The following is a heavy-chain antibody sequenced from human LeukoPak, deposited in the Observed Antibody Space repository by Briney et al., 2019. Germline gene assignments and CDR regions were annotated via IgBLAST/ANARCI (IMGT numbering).Heavy chain of an antibody. CDR1: GGSFSGYY. J-gene: IGHJ6*02. D-gene: IGHD3-22*01. CDR2: INHSGST. V-gene: IGHV4-34*01. CDR3: ARGPYYYDSSGLGDYGMDV. Sequence: SETLSLTCAVYGGSFSGYYWSWIRQPPGKGLEWIGEINHSGSTNYNPSLKSRVTISVDTSKNQFSLKLSSVTAADTAVYYCARGPYYYDSSGLGDYGMDVWGQGTTVTVSS.